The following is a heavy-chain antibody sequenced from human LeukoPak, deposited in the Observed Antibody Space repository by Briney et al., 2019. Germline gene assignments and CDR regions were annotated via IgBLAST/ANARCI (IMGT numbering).Heavy chain of an antibody. CDR1: GFTVSSND. Sequence: GGPLRLSCSPSGFTVSSNDVSSVPRAPGKALEWVSGIDSGGSTYSPDSVNRRCTMSLQNSKNPVHLQMNSLRPEDTAVYYCARDGRYCIITSCYGYYGMDVWGQGTTVTVSS. V-gene: IGHV3-53*04. J-gene: IGHJ6*02. D-gene: IGHD2-2*01. CDR2: IDSGGST. CDR3: ARDGRYCIITSCYGYYGMDV.